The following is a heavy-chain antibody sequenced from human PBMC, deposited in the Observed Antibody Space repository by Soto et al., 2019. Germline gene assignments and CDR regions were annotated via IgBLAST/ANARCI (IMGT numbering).Heavy chain of an antibody. CDR1: GYTFTGYY. CDR3: ARDTPKADSSGYYYTAFDI. V-gene: IGHV1-2*04. CDR2: INPNSGGT. Sequence: QVPLVQSGAEVKKPGASVKVSCKASGYTFTGYYMHWVRQAPGQGLEWMGWINPNSGGTNYAQKFQGWVTMTRDTSISTAYMELSRLRSDDTAVYYCARDTPKADSSGYYYTAFDIWGQGTMVTVSS. J-gene: IGHJ3*02. D-gene: IGHD3-22*01.